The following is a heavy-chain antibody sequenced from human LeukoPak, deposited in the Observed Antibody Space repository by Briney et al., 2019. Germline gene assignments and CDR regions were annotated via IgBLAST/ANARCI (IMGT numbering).Heavy chain of an antibody. CDR2: ISYDGSNK. CDR3: ARSLTDFGDYDAFDI. Sequence: GGSLRLSCAASGFTFSSYGMHWVRQAPGKGLEWVAVISYDGSNKYYADSVKGRFTISRDNSKNTLYLQMNSLRAEDTAVYYCARSLTDFGDYDAFDIWGQGTMVTVSS. V-gene: IGHV3-30*03. J-gene: IGHJ3*02. D-gene: IGHD3-16*01. CDR1: GFTFSSYG.